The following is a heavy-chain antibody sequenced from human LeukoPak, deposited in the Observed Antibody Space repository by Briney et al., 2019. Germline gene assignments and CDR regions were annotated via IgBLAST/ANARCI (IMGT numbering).Heavy chain of an antibody. CDR1: GFTFSDFA. CDR2: INSGGDT. Sequence: PGGSLRLSCVASGFTFSDFAVSWFRQAPGKGLEWVSGINSGGDTFYAESVKGRFAISRDNYKNTLYLQMNSLRAEDTAVYYCAKDLGGKDYWGQGTLVTVSS. J-gene: IGHJ4*02. D-gene: IGHD4-23*01. V-gene: IGHV3-23*01. CDR3: AKDLGGKDY.